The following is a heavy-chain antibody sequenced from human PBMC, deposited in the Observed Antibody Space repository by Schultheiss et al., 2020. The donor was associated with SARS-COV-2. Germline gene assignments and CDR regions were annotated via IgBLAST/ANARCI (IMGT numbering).Heavy chain of an antibody. CDR3: ARQGATMVRGPSGGWFDP. J-gene: IGHJ5*02. CDR1: GFTFSSYG. CDR2: ISYDGSNK. D-gene: IGHD3-10*01. V-gene: IGHV3-30*12. Sequence: GGSLRLSCAASGFTFSSYGMHWVRQAPGKGLEWVAVISYDGSNKYYADSVKGRFTISRDNAKNSLYLQMNSLRAEDTAVYYCARQGATMVRGPSGGWFDPWGQGTLVTVSS.